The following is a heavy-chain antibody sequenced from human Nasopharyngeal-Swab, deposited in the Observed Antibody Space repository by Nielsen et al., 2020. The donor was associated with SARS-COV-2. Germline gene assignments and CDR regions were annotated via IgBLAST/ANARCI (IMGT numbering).Heavy chain of an antibody. J-gene: IGHJ4*02. Sequence: GRSLRPSGTASGFTFSSYGMHGVRKAPGKGREGVAKIWNDGANIQYADSGKGRFTISRDNSRNTLYLQMNSLRVEDTAVYYCTRAYDRGGYFFRLVDDWGQGVLVTVST. CDR1: GFTFSSYG. D-gene: IGHD3-22*01. CDR3: TRAYDRGGYFFRLVDD. CDR2: IWNDGANI. V-gene: IGHV3-33*01.